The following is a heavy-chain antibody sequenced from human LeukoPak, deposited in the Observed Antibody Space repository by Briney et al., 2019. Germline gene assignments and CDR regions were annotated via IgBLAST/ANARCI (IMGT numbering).Heavy chain of an antibody. D-gene: IGHD2-15*01. CDR2: IYYNGST. CDR1: GGSISSYY. J-gene: IGHJ6*03. V-gene: IGHV4-59*01. Sequence: SETLSLTCTDSGGSISSYYWSWIRQPPGKGLEWIGYIYYNGSTNYNPSLKSRVTISVDTSKNQFSLKLSSVTAADTAVYYCARVLSGGSWNYYYYMDVWGKGATVTVSS. CDR3: ARVLSGGSWNYYYYMDV.